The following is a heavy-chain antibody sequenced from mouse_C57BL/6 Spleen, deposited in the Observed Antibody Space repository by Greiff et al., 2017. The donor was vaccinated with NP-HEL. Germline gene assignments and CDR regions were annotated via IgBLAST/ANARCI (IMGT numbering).Heavy chain of an antibody. D-gene: IGHD2-1*01. CDR3: ARGIYYGNYDYAMDY. J-gene: IGHJ4*01. Sequence: VQVVESGPELVKPGASVKISCKASGYAFSSSWMNWVKQRPGKGLEWIGRIYPGDGDTNYNGKFKGKATLTADKSSSTAYMQLSSLTSEDSAVYFCARGIYYGNYDYAMDYWGQGTSVTVSS. V-gene: IGHV1-82*01. CDR2: IYPGDGDT. CDR1: GYAFSSSW.